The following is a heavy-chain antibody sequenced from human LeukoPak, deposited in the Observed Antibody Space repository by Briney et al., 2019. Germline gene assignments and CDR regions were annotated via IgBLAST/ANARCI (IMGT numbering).Heavy chain of an antibody. V-gene: IGHV1-18*01. J-gene: IGHJ3*02. D-gene: IGHD5-24*01. CDR2: ISAYNGNT. CDR1: GYSFTTYA. CDR3: ASPLEMATPNGAFDI. Sequence: ASVKVPCKASGYSFTTYAISWVRQAPGQGLEWMGRISAYNGNTNYAQKLQGRVTMTTDTSTNTAYMDLRSLRSDDTAVYYCASPLEMATPNGAFDIWGQGTMVTVSS.